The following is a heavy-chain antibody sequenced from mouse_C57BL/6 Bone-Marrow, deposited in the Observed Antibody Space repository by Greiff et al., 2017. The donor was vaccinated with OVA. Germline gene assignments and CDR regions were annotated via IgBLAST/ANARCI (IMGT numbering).Heavy chain of an antibody. CDR2: IYPGDGDT. CDR3: AREDYLDFDY. D-gene: IGHD2-4*01. Sequence: VKVVESGAELVKPGASVKISCKASGYAFSSYWMNWVKQRPGKGLEWIGQIYPGDGDTNYNGKFKGKATLTADKSSSTAYMQLSSLTSEDSAVYFCAREDYLDFDYWGQGTTLTVSS. CDR1: GYAFSSYW. J-gene: IGHJ2*01. V-gene: IGHV1-80*01.